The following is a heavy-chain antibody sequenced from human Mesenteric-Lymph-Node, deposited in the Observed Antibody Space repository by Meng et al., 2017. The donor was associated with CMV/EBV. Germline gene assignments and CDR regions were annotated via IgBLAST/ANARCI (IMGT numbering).Heavy chain of an antibody. V-gene: IGHV3-21*01. CDR2: ISESGNYR. CDR3: ARGDGSGSLFEN. Sequence: GESLKISCAASGFTFSSYEMNWVRQAPGKGLEWVSSISESGNYRYYADSVKGRFTVTRDNAKNSLYLQMNSLRAEDTAVYYCARGDGSGSLFENWGQGTLVTVSS. CDR1: GFTFSSYE. J-gene: IGHJ4*02. D-gene: IGHD3-10*01.